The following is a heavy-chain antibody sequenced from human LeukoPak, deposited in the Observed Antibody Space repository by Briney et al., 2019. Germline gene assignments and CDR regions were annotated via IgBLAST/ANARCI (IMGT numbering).Heavy chain of an antibody. CDR2: IKQDGSEK. V-gene: IGHV3-7*03. D-gene: IGHD2-2*01. CDR1: GFTFSRNW. J-gene: IGHJ3*01. Sequence: GGSLRLSCAASGFTFSRNWMSWARQAPGKGLEWVANIKQDGSEKNYVDSVKGRFTISRDNAKNSLYLQMNSLRAEDTAVYYCARDSAYCSSTSCVVDAFALWAQGTRVTVSS. CDR3: ARDSAYCSSTSCVVDAFAL.